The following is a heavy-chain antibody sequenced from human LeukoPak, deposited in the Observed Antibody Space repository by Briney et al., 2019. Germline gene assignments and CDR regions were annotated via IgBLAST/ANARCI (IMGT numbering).Heavy chain of an antibody. Sequence: SQTLSLTCADSGGSISSGGYSWSWIRQPPGKGLEWIGYIYHSGSTYYNPSLKSRVTISVDRSKNQFSLKLSSVTAADTAVYYCARATYYDFWSGYYTGSSGEYFDYWGQGTLVTVSS. V-gene: IGHV4-30-2*01. D-gene: IGHD3-3*01. CDR2: IYHSGST. J-gene: IGHJ4*02. CDR3: ARATYYDFWSGYYTGSSGEYFDY. CDR1: GGSISSGGYS.